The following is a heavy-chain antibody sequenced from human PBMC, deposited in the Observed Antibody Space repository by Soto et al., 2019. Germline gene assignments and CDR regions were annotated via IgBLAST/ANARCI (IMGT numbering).Heavy chain of an antibody. CDR3: AKSEDQLLSPFYYYGMDV. V-gene: IGHV3-23*01. Sequence: PGGSLRLSCAASGFTFSSYAMNWVRQAPGKGLEWVSAISGSGGSAYYPDSVKGRFTISRDNSKNTLYLQMSSLRAEDTAVYYCAKSEDQLLSPFYYYGMDVWGQGTTVTVSS. CDR2: ISGSGGSA. D-gene: IGHD2-2*01. CDR1: GFTFSSYA. J-gene: IGHJ6*02.